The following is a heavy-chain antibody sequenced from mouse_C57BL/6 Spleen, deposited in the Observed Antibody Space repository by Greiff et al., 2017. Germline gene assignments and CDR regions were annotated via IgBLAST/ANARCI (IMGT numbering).Heavy chain of an antibody. Sequence: EVKLVESGEGLVKPGGSLKLSCAASGFTFSSYAMSWVRQTPEKRLEWVAYISSGGDYYYYAYTVKGRFTISRDNARNTLYLQMSSLKSEDKAMYYCTRDIGRTCAMDYWGQGTSVTVSS. CDR1: GFTFSSYA. J-gene: IGHJ4*01. V-gene: IGHV5-9-1*02. CDR3: TRDIGRTCAMDY. D-gene: IGHD6-1*01. CDR2: ISSGGDYY.